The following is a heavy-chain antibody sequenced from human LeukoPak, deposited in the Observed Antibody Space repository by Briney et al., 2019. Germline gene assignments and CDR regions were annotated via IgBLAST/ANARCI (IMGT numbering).Heavy chain of an antibody. J-gene: IGHJ6*03. Sequence: GGSLRLSCAASGFTFSSYAMHWVRQAPGKGLEYVSAISSNGGSTYYANSVKGRFTISRDNSKNTLYLQMGSLRAEDMAVYYCARAPSVRGAIFGVVTPYYYYYMDVWGKGTTVTVSS. D-gene: IGHD3-3*01. V-gene: IGHV3-64*01. CDR2: ISSNGGST. CDR3: ARAPSVRGAIFGVVTPYYYYYMDV. CDR1: GFTFSSYA.